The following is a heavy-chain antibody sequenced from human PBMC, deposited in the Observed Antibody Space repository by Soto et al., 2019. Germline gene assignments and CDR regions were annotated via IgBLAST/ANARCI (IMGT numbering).Heavy chain of an antibody. CDR1: GFTFSSYA. CDR3: ARGELERRFFDY. D-gene: IGHD1-1*01. Sequence: EVPLLESGGGLVQPGGSLRLSCAASGFTFSSYAMSWVRQAPGKGLEWVSAISGSGGSTYYADSVKGRFTISRDNSKNTLYLQMNSLRAEDTAVYYCARGELERRFFDYWGQGTLVTVSS. V-gene: IGHV3-23*01. J-gene: IGHJ4*02. CDR2: ISGSGGST.